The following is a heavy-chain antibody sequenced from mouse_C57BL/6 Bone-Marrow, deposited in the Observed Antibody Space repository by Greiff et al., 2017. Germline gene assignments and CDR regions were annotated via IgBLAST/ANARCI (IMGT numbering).Heavy chain of an antibody. V-gene: IGHV12-3*02. J-gene: IGHJ1*01. CDR3: EGDSYGYWYFDV. CDR1: GFPITSGYY. Sequence: QLQESGPGLVKPSQSLFLACSITGFPITSGYYWIWIRQSPGKPLEWMGYITHSGETFYNPSLKSPISITRETSKNQFFLELNSVTTEDTAMYSCEGDSYGYWYFDVWCSGTTGTVTA. D-gene: IGHD1-1*01. CDR2: ITHSGET.